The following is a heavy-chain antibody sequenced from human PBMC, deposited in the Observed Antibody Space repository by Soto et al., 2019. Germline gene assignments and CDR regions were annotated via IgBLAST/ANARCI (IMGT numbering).Heavy chain of an antibody. CDR1: GYSFSNYW. CDR3: AKPRGGNHEAWFDP. CDR2: IYPGDSET. D-gene: IGHD4-4*01. Sequence: PGESLKISCKGSGYSFSNYWIVWVRQMPGKGLEWMGIIYPGDSETKYSPSFQGQVTISADKSINTAYLQWISLKASDTAMYYCAKPRGGNHEAWFDPWTRGTLVTVSS. J-gene: IGHJ5*02. V-gene: IGHV5-51*01.